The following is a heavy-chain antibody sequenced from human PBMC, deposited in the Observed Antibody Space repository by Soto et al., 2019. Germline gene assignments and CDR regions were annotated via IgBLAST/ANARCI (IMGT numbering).Heavy chain of an antibody. Sequence: PSETLSLTCTVSGGSISSSSYYWGWIRQPPGKGLEWIGSIYYSGSTYYNPSLKSRVTISVDTSKNQFSLKLSSVTAADTAVYYCASSQQLVRAAHSYGMDVWGQGTAVTVS. CDR3: ASSQQLVRAAHSYGMDV. V-gene: IGHV4-39*01. CDR1: GGSISSSSYY. CDR2: IYYSGST. D-gene: IGHD6-13*01. J-gene: IGHJ6*02.